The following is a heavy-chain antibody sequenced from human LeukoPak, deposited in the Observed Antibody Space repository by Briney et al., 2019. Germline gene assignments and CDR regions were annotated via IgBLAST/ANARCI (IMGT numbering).Heavy chain of an antibody. CDR2: IDSSGTKT. D-gene: IGHD3-3*01. CDR3: TKDETGFLNYFHY. J-gene: IGHJ4*02. CDR1: GFTFSSYT. V-gene: IGHV3-23*01. Sequence: GGSLRLSCAASGFTFSSYTMSWVRQAPGKGLAWVSGIDSSGTKTTYADSVKGRFTISRDNPRNTLYLQMNSLRAEDTAVYYCTKDETGFLNYFHYWGQGALVTVSS.